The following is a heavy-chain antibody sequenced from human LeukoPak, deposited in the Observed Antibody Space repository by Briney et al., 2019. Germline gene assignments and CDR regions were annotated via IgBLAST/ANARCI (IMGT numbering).Heavy chain of an antibody. CDR1: GFTFSGYS. V-gene: IGHV3-43*01. J-gene: IGHJ4*02. Sequence: GGSLRLSCTASGFTFSGYSMNWVRQAPGKGLEWVSLISWDGGSTYYADSVKGRFTISRDNSKNSLYLQMNSLRTEDTALYYCAKGYYSSGPDYWGQGTLVTVSS. D-gene: IGHD6-19*01. CDR3: AKGYYSSGPDY. CDR2: ISWDGGST.